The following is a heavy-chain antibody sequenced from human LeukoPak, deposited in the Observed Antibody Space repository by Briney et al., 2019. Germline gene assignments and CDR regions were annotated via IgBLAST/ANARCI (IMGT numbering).Heavy chain of an antibody. V-gene: IGHV4-34*01. CDR1: GGSFSGYY. CDR3: AIPHYYGSGSDAFDI. D-gene: IGHD3-10*01. J-gene: IGHJ3*02. CDR2: INHSGRT. Sequence: SETLSLTCAVYGGSFSGYYWSWIRQPPGKGLEWIGEINHSGRTNYNPSLKSRVTISVDTSKNQFSLKLSSVTAADTAVYYCAIPHYYGSGSDAFDIWGQGTMVTVSS.